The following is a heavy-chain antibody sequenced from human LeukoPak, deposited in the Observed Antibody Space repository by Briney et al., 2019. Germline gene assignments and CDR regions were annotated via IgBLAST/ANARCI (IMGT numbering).Heavy chain of an antibody. Sequence: PGGSLRLSCAASGFTFSDYWMSWVRRTPEKGLEWVANIKQDGYEKYYVDSVKGRFTISRDNAKNSLYLQMSGLRDGDTAIYYCARDKIVGPTTLDYWGQGTLVTVPS. J-gene: IGHJ4*02. V-gene: IGHV3-7*01. CDR3: ARDKIVGPTTLDY. D-gene: IGHD1-26*01. CDR2: IKQDGYEK. CDR1: GFTFSDYW.